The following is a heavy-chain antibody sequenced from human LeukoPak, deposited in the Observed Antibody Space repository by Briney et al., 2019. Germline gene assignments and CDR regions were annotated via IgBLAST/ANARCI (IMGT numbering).Heavy chain of an antibody. CDR2: IVVGSGNT. CDR3: AGSSSSWSFDY. Sequence: GASVKVSCQASGFTFTSSAMQWVRQARGQRLEWIGWIVVGSGNTNYAQKFQERVTITRDMSTSTAYMELSSLRSEDTAVYYCAGSSSSWSFDYWGQGTLVTVSS. V-gene: IGHV1-58*02. J-gene: IGHJ4*02. CDR1: GFTFTSSA. D-gene: IGHD6-13*01.